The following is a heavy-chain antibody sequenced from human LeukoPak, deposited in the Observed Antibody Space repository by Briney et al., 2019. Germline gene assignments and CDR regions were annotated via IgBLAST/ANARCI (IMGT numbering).Heavy chain of an antibody. Sequence: SETLSLTCAVSGYSISSGYYRGWIRQPPGKGLEWIGEINHSGSTNYNPSLKSRVTISVDTSKSQFSLKLSSVTAADTAVYYCARYSSSWNPFDYWGQGTLVTVSS. CDR3: ARYSSSWNPFDY. V-gene: IGHV4-38-2*01. CDR2: INHSGST. J-gene: IGHJ4*02. D-gene: IGHD6-13*01. CDR1: GYSISSGYY.